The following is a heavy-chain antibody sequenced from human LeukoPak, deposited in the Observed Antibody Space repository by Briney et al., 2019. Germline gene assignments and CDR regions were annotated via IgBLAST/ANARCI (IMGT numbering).Heavy chain of an antibody. Sequence: PGRSLRLSCAASGFTFSNYGIRWVRQAPGRGLEWVALTSYDGTDTYYADSVKGRFTISRDNTKNRLSLQMNSLRPEDTAVYYCAKERRSQQYYFGSWGQGTLVTVSS. CDR3: AKERRSQQYYFGS. CDR1: GFTFSNYG. J-gene: IGHJ4*02. V-gene: IGHV3-30*18. CDR2: TSYDGTDT. D-gene: IGHD5-24*01.